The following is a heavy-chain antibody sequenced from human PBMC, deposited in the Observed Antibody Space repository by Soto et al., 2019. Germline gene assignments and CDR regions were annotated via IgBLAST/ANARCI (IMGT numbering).Heavy chain of an antibody. D-gene: IGHD3-22*01. CDR3: ASLYYYDSSGYYPPVDY. CDR1: GFTFSSYA. CDR2: ISYDGRNN. V-gene: IGHV3-30*04. J-gene: IGHJ4*02. Sequence: GGSLRLSCAASGFTFSSYAMHWVRQAPGKGLEWVAVISYDGRNNYYADSVKGRFTISRDNSKNALYLQMNSLRAEDTAVYYCASLYYYDSSGYYPPVDYWGQGTLVTVSS.